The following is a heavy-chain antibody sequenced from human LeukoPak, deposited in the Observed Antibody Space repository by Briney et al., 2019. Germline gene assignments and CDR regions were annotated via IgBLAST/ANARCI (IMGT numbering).Heavy chain of an antibody. CDR1: GFTFSSYA. CDR3: AKGTLAVAGTRYGMDV. J-gene: IGHJ6*02. V-gene: IGHV3-23*01. D-gene: IGHD6-19*01. CDR2: ISGSGGST. Sequence: PGGSLRLSCAASGFTFSSYAMSWVRQAPGKGLEWVSAISGSGGSTYYADSVKGRFTISRDNSKNTLYLQMNSLRAEDTAVYYCAKGTLAVAGTRYGMDVWGQGTTVTVSS.